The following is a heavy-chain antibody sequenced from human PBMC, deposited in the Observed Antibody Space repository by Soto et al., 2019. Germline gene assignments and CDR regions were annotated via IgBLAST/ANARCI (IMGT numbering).Heavy chain of an antibody. D-gene: IGHD3-22*01. CDR3: ARGYSSGYSAFDY. V-gene: IGHV3-33*01. CDR1: GFIFNNYG. J-gene: IGHJ4*02. CDR2: IYYDGTSK. Sequence: GGSLRLSCAASGFIFNNYGMHWVRQAPGKGLEWVALIYYDGTSKYYADSVKGRFTISRDNSRDTLYLQMNSLRAEDTAVYYCARGYSSGYSAFDYWGQGTPVTVSS.